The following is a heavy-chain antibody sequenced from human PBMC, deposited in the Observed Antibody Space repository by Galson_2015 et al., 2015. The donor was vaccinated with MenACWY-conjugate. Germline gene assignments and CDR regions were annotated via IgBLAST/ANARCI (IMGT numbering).Heavy chain of an antibody. D-gene: IGHD2-2*01. J-gene: IGHJ6*02. CDR3: ARSSDMDV. Sequence: SLRLSCAASGFTFSTYVMNWGRQAPGKGLEWVSSISDGGGYIYYADSVKGRFTISRDNSRNTLFPQMNSLRADDTAVYFCARSSDMDVWGQGTTVTVSS. CDR2: ISDGGGYI. V-gene: IGHV3-23*01. CDR1: GFTFSTYV.